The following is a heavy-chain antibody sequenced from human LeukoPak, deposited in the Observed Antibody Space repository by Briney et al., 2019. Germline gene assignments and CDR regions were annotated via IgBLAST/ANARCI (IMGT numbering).Heavy chain of an antibody. Sequence: GASVKVSCKASGYTFTTYALNWLRQAPGQRPEWMECINTGNGNTLNSRKFQGRVIMTRDTSASTAYMELSRLRSEDTAVYYCARNHDILTGSGYNYYGMDVWGKGTTVTVSS. J-gene: IGHJ6*04. V-gene: IGHV1-3*04. CDR2: INTGNGNT. CDR3: ARNHDILTGSGYNYYGMDV. CDR1: GYTFTTYA. D-gene: IGHD3-9*01.